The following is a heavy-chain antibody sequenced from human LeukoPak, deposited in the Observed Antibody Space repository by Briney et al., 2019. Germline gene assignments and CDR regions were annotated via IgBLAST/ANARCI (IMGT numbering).Heavy chain of an antibody. CDR3: ARQNRRRVGDKAVVVPAAHFDY. V-gene: IGHV4-34*01. CDR2: INHSGST. J-gene: IGHJ4*02. D-gene: IGHD2-2*01. CDR1: GGSFSGYY. Sequence: PSETLSLTCAVYGGSFSGYYWSWIRQPPGKGLEWIGEINHSGSTNYKPSLKSRVTISVDTSKNQFSLKLSSVTAADTAVYYCARQNRRRVGDKAVVVPAAHFDYWGQGPLFTVSS.